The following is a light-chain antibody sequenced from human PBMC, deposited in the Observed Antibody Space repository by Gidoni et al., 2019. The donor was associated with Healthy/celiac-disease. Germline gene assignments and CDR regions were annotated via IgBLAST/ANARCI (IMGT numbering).Light chain of an antibody. J-gene: IGLJ2*01. V-gene: IGLV2-14*03. CDR2: DVR. CDR3: SSYTSSSTRV. Sequence: QSALTQPASVSGSPGQSITISCTGTSSDVGGYNYVSWYQQHPGKAPKLMIYDVRNRPSGVSNRLSGSKSGNTASLTISGLQAEDEADYYCSSYTSSSTRVFGGGTKLTVL. CDR1: SSDVGGYNY.